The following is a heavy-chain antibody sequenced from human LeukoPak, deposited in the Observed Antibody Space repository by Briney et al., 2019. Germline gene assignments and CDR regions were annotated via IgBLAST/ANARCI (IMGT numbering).Heavy chain of an antibody. V-gene: IGHV4-34*01. Sequence: PSETLSLTCAVYGGSFSGYYWSWIRQPPGKGLEWIGEINHSGSTNYNPSLKSRVTISVDRSKNQFSLKLSSVTAADTAVYYCAGSLWFGELSWFDPWGQGTLVTVSS. CDR3: AGSLWFGELSWFDP. CDR2: INHSGST. J-gene: IGHJ5*02. D-gene: IGHD3-10*01. CDR1: GGSFSGYY.